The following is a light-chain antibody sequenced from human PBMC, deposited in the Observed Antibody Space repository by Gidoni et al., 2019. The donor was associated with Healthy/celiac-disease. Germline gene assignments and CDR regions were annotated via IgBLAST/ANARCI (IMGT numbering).Light chain of an antibody. V-gene: IGKV1-12*01. CDR3: QQAHIFPFT. CDR1: QGISSW. CDR2: AAY. Sequence: DIQMTHSPSSVSASVGDRVTITCRASQGISSWLAWYQQKPGKAPKLLIYAAYSLQSGVPSRFSGSGSGTGFTLTISGLQPGDFATYYCQQAHIFPFTFGGGTKVEIK. J-gene: IGKJ4*01.